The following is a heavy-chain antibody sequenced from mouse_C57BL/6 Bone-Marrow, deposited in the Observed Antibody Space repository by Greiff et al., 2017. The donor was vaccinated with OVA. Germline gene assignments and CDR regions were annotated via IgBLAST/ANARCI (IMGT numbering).Heavy chain of an antibody. Sequence: QVTLKVSGPGILQPSPTLSLTCSFSGFSLSTFGMGVGWIRQPSGQGLEWLAHIWWDDDKYYNPALKNRLTISKDTSKNQVFLKIANVDTADTATDDCAPYGSSPYYFDYWGQGTTLTVSS. J-gene: IGHJ2*01. CDR2: IWWDDDK. CDR3: APYGSSPYYFDY. D-gene: IGHD1-1*01. CDR1: GFSLSTFGMG. V-gene: IGHV8-8*01.